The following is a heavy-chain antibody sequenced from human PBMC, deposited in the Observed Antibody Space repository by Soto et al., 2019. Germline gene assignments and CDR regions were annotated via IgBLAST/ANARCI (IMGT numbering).Heavy chain of an antibody. CDR3: TTDLGSGSYYEYYYYGMDV. D-gene: IGHD1-26*01. Sequence: EVQLVESGGGLVKPGGSLRLSCAASGFTFSNAWMSWVRQAPGKGLEWVGRIKSKTDGGTTDYAAPVKGRFTISRDDSKNTLYMKMNSLKTEDTAVYYCTTDLGSGSYYEYYYYGMDVWGQGTTVTVSS. CDR1: GFTFSNAW. CDR2: IKSKTDGGTT. V-gene: IGHV3-15*01. J-gene: IGHJ6*02.